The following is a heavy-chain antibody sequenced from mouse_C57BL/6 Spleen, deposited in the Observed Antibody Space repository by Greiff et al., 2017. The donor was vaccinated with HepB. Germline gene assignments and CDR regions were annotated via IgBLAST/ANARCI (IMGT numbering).Heavy chain of an antibody. Sequence: EVQLQQSGPELVKPGASVKISCKASGYTFTDYYMNWVKQSHGKSLEWIGDINPNNGGTSYNQKFKGKATLTVDKSSSTAYMELRSLTSEDSAVYYCATYDYDKAWFAYWGQGTLVTVSA. CDR2: INPNNGGT. J-gene: IGHJ3*01. CDR3: ATYDYDKAWFAY. D-gene: IGHD2-4*01. V-gene: IGHV1-26*01. CDR1: GYTFTDYY.